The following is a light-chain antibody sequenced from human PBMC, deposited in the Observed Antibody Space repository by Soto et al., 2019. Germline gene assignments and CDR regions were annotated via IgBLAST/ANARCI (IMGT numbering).Light chain of an antibody. CDR2: GAS. V-gene: IGKV3-15*01. J-gene: IGKJ1*01. Sequence: EIVMTQSPATLSVSPGERATLSCRASQSVSSDLAWYHQKPGQAPRLLIYGASTRATGIPARFSGSGSGTEFTLTINSLQSEDFAVYYCHQYNHWLTWTFGQGTKVDIK. CDR3: HQYNHWLTWT. CDR1: QSVSSD.